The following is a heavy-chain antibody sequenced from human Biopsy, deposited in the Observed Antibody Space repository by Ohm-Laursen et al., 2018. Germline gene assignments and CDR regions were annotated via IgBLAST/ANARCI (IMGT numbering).Heavy chain of an antibody. D-gene: IGHD3-16*01. V-gene: IGHV3-23*01. CDR1: GFTFSGHA. J-gene: IGHJ4*02. CDR2: INGGGGST. CDR3: ARGGPHVRAGGSAFDY. Sequence: GTLSLTCAASGFTFSGHAMSWVRQAPGKGLECVSIINGGGGSTWYSDPVKGRFTISRDNSKNTLYLQMNSLRAEDTAVYFCARGGPHVRAGGSAFDYWGQGTLVTVSS.